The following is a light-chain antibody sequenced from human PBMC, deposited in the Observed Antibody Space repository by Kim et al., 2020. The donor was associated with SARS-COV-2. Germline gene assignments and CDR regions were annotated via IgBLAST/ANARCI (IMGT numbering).Light chain of an antibody. V-gene: IGLV1-44*01. J-gene: IGLJ3*02. CDR1: STNIGSNT. CDR3: AAWDDSLNGWV. Sequence: GQRVAISCSGSSTNIGSNTVNWYHQFPGTAPKLLIYSNDQRPSGVPDRFSGSKSGTSASLAISGLQSEDEVDYYCAAWDDSLNGWVFGGGTQLTVL. CDR2: SND.